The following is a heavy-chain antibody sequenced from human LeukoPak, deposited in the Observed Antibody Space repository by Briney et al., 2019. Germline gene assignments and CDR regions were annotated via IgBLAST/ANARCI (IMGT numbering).Heavy chain of an antibody. Sequence: GRSLRLSCAASGFTFGSYSMNWVRQAPGKGLEWVSSISSSSSYIYYADSVKGRFTISRDNAKNSLYLQMNSLRAEDTAVYYCAREACSGGSCYSGYWGQGTLVTVSS. D-gene: IGHD2-15*01. CDR3: AREACSGGSCYSGY. J-gene: IGHJ4*02. CDR1: GFTFGSYS. V-gene: IGHV3-21*01. CDR2: ISSSSSYI.